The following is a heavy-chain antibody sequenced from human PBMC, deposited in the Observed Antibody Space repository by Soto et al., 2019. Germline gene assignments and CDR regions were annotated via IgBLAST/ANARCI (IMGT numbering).Heavy chain of an antibody. CDR1: GGSISSYY. V-gene: IGHV4-59*01. J-gene: IGHJ5*02. CDR2: IYYSGST. D-gene: IGHD5-18*01. CDR3: ARENTAIGLGGNWFDP. Sequence: PWETLSLTCTVSGGSISSYYWSWIRQPPGKGLEWIGYIYYSGSTNYNPSLKSRVTISVDTSKNQFTLKLSSVATADTAVYYCARENTAIGLGGNWFDPWGQGTLVTVSS.